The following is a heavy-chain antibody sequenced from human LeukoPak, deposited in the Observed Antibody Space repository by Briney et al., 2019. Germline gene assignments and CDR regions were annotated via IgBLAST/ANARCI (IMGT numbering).Heavy chain of an antibody. Sequence: GGSLRLSCAASGFTFSSYGMHWVRQAPGKGLEWVAFIRYDGSNKYYADSVKGRFTISRDNSKNTLYLQMNSLRAEDTAVYYCAEVLGVHGDYGGGFQHWGQGTLVTVSS. D-gene: IGHD4-17*01. CDR3: AEVLGVHGDYGGGFQH. CDR2: IRYDGSNK. CDR1: GFTFSSYG. V-gene: IGHV3-30*02. J-gene: IGHJ1*01.